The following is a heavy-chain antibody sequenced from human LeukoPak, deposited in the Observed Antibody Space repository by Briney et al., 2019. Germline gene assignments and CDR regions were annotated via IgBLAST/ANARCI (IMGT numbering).Heavy chain of an antibody. CDR3: ARGTPAPIVVVTAIGVFDP. CDR1: GFTFSSYG. V-gene: IGHV3-33*01. J-gene: IGHJ5*02. D-gene: IGHD2-21*02. CDR2: IWYDGSNK. Sequence: PGGSLRLSCAASGFTFSSYGMHWVRQAPGKGLEWVAVIWYDGSNKYYADSVKGRFTISRDNSKNTLYLQMNSLRAEDTAVYYCARGTPAPIVVVTAIGVFDPWGQGTLVTVSS.